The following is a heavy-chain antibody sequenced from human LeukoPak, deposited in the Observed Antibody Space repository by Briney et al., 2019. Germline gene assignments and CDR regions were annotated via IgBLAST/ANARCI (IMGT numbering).Heavy chain of an antibody. CDR1: GGSISSYY. Sequence: PSETLSLTCTVSGGSISSYYWSWIRQPPGTGLEWIGYIYYSGSTNYNPSLKSRVTISVDTSKNQFSLKLSSVTAADTAVYYCARGLWFGELDYYYYYYMDVWGKGTTVTASS. CDR2: IYYSGST. D-gene: IGHD3-10*01. J-gene: IGHJ6*03. CDR3: ARGLWFGELDYYYYYYMDV. V-gene: IGHV4-59*01.